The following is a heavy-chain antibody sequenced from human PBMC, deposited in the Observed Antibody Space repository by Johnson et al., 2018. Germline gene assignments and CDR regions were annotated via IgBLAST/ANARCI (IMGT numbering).Heavy chain of an antibody. J-gene: IGHJ3*01. D-gene: IGHD2-2*01. CDR2: IRSKANDYAT. Sequence: VQSGGSLKLSCAASGFSFSGSAMHWVRQASGKGLEWVGRIRSKANDYATVYAASVKGRFTISRDDSRNRAYLQMNMLKTENTAGYYCTRGEVYPAMLYAFALWGQGTMVTVSS. CDR1: GFSFSGSA. V-gene: IGHV3-73*01. CDR3: TRGEVYPAMLYAFAL.